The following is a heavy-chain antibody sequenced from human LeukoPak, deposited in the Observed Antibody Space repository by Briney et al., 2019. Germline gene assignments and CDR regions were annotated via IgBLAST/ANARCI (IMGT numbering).Heavy chain of an antibody. CDR1: GYTFTGYY. J-gene: IGHJ6*03. Sequence: ASVKVSCKASGYTFTGYYMHWVRQAPGQGLEWMGWINPNSGGTNYAQKFQGRVTMTRDTSISTAYMELSRLRSDDTAVYYCARDGRRFTIFDLYYYYYMDVWGKGTTVTVSS. CDR2: INPNSGGT. D-gene: IGHD3-3*01. V-gene: IGHV1-2*02. CDR3: ARDGRRFTIFDLYYYYYMDV.